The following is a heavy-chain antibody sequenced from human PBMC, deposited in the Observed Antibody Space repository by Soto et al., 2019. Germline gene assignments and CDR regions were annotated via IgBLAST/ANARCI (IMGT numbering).Heavy chain of an antibody. Sequence: PSETLSLTCTVSVGSVSSGGYYWSWIRQHPGTGLEWIGYIYYSGTTYFNPSLKSRASISLDPSKNEFSLKLTSVTAADTAVYYCARRALPQCINGVCYKDGFWDYWGQGALVTVSS. V-gene: IGHV4-31*03. D-gene: IGHD2-8*01. J-gene: IGHJ4*02. CDR3: ARRALPQCINGVCYKDGFWDY. CDR1: VGSVSSGGYY. CDR2: IYYSGTT.